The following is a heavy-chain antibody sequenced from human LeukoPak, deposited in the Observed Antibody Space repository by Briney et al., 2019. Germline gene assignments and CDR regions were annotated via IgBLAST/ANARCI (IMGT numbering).Heavy chain of an antibody. CDR3: ARMGYCSSTSCLAYYYYYYMDV. Sequence: GGSLRLSCAASGFTFSRHSMNWVRQAPGKGLEWVSSISSSSIYIYYADSVKGRFTISRDNAKNSVYLQMNSLRADDTAVYYCARMGYCSSTSCLAYYYYYYMDVWGKGTTVTISS. V-gene: IGHV3-21*01. J-gene: IGHJ6*03. D-gene: IGHD2-2*01. CDR2: ISSSSIYI. CDR1: GFTFSRHS.